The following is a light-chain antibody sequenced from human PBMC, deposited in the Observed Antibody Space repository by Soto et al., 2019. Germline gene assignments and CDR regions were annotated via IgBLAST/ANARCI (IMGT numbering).Light chain of an antibody. CDR1: QSVSGY. V-gene: IGKV3-11*01. J-gene: IGKJ1*01. CDR2: DGS. Sequence: EVVLTQSPVTLSLSPGERATLSCRASQSVSGYLAWYQQKPGQAPRLLIYDGSHRAAGIPSRFSGSGSGTDFTLTISGLEPEDFAVYYCQQYGSSLWTFGQGTKVDIK. CDR3: QQYGSSLWT.